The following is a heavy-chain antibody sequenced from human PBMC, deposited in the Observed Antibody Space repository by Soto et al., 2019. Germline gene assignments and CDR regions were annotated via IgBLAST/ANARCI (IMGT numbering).Heavy chain of an antibody. J-gene: IGHJ4*02. CDR3: AKALRGGCDY. Sequence: QVQLVESGGGVVQPGRSLRLSCAASGFPFSDYAMHWFRQAPGKGLEWVAGISFDGSNTYYADSEKGRFTVSRENSKPTLSLQMNSLRSDVTALYYCAKALRGGCDYWGQGALVTVSS. V-gene: IGHV3-30*18. D-gene: IGHD3-10*01. CDR1: GFPFSDYA. CDR2: ISFDGSNT.